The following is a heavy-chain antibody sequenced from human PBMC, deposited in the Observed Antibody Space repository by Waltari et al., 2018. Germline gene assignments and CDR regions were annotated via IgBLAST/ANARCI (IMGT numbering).Heavy chain of an antibody. J-gene: IGHJ4*02. D-gene: IGHD3-3*01. Sequence: QVQLQESGPGLVKPSGTLSLTCAVSGGPIRSGHWGSWARQPPGKGREWIGEIYRSGSTSYNPSLKSRVTISVDKSKNQFSLKLSSVTAADTAVYYCARGKRPDYDFWSGYGLFDYWGQGTLVTVSS. CDR2: IYRSGST. CDR1: GGPIRSGHW. CDR3: ARGKRPDYDFWSGYGLFDY. V-gene: IGHV4-4*02.